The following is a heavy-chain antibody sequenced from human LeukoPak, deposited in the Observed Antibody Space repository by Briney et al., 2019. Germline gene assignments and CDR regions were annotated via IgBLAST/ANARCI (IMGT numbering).Heavy chain of an antibody. CDR3: ARDKIVGARPYYYYYGMDV. V-gene: IGHV3-33*01. CDR1: GFTFGSYG. CDR2: IWYDGSNK. D-gene: IGHD1-26*01. Sequence: GGSLRLSCAASGFTFGSYGMHWVRQAPGKGLEWVAVIWYDGSNKYYADSVKGRFTISRDNSKNTLYLQMNSLRAEDTAVYYCARDKIVGARPYYYYYGMDVWGQGTTVTVSS. J-gene: IGHJ6*02.